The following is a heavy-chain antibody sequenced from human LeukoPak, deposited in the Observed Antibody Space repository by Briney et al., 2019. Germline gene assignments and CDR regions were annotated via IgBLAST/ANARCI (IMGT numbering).Heavy chain of an antibody. J-gene: IGHJ5*02. CDR3: ATRNYGDGIDP. V-gene: IGHV3-23*01. D-gene: IGHD4-17*01. Sequence: GGSLRLSCLTSGFTFSTNAMSWVRQAPGKGLEWISGISGSGASTYYADSVTGRFTISRDNSRNTLYLQMNSLRGDDTAVYYCATRNYGDGIDPWGQGTLVTVSS. CDR1: GFTFSTNA. CDR2: ISGSGAST.